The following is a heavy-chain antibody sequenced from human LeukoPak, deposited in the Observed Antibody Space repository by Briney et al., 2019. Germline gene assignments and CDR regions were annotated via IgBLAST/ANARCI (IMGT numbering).Heavy chain of an antibody. V-gene: IGHV3-23*01. Sequence: GGSLRLSCAASGFTFSSYAMSWVRQAPGKGVEWVSAISGSGGSTYYADSVKGRFTISRDSAKNSVYLQMNSLRSEDTAVYYCARGKFDSSGYYIDYWGQGTLVTVSS. CDR2: ISGSGGST. D-gene: IGHD3-22*01. CDR1: GFTFSSYA. J-gene: IGHJ4*02. CDR3: ARGKFDSSGYYIDY.